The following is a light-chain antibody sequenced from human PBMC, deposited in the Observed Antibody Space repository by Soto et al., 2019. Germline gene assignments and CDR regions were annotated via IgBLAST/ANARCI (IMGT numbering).Light chain of an antibody. J-gene: IGKJ4*01. CDR3: QQYTSSPLT. V-gene: IGKV3-20*01. CDR2: GAS. CDR1: QSVSNNY. Sequence: EIVLTQSPGTLSLSPGERATLSCRASQSVSNNYLAWYQQKPGQAPRLLIHGASNRATDIPDRFSGSGSGADGTITINRLEPEDFEVYVCQQYTSSPLTFGGGTKVDIK.